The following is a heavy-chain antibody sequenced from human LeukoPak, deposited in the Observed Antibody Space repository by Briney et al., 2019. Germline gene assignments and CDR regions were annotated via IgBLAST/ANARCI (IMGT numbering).Heavy chain of an antibody. V-gene: IGHV4-59*01. J-gene: IGHJ4*02. D-gene: IGHD1-7*01. CDR3: ASSPTQEKLLTRGRYFDY. Sequence: SETLSLTCTVSGGSISTYYWTWIRQPPGKGLEWIGYIYYSGSTNYNPSLKSRVTISVDTSKNQFSLKLSSVTAADTAVYYCASSPTQEKLLTRGRYFDYWGQGTLVTVSS. CDR2: IYYSGST. CDR1: GGSISTYY.